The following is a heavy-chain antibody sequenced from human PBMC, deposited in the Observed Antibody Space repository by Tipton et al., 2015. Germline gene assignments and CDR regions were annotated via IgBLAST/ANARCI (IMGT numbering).Heavy chain of an antibody. J-gene: IGHJ4*02. CDR1: GYSFTTFG. D-gene: IGHD3-9*01. Sequence: QSGAEVKKPGASVKVSCKASGYSFTTFGIAWVRQAPGQGPEWMGWISGYNGNTNYAPKVQGRVTMTTDASTNTVYMELRSLRFDDTAVYYCACQDYDSLTRDYQTVDYWGQGTLVTVSS. V-gene: IGHV1-18*01. CDR2: ISGYNGNT. CDR3: ACQDYDSLTRDYQTVDY.